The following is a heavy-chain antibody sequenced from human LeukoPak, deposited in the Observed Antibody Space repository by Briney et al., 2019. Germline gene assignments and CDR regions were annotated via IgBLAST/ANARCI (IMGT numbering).Heavy chain of an antibody. V-gene: IGHV1-8*01. J-gene: IGHJ4*02. CDR2: MNPNSDNP. D-gene: IGHD3-22*01. CDR1: GYTFTSYD. CDR3: ARPYYYDSSGYYSY. Sequence: ASVKVSCKASGYTFTSYDINWVRQATGQGLEWMGWMNPNSDNPGYAQKFQGRVTMTRNTSTSTAYMELSRLRSDDTAVYYCARPYYYDSSGYYSYWGQGTLVTVSS.